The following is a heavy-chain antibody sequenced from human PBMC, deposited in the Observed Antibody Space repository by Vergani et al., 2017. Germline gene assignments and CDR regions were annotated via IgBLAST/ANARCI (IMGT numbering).Heavy chain of an antibody. D-gene: IGHD6-6*01. V-gene: IGHV3-48*03. J-gene: IGHJ4*02. CDR3: ASPGHHKLEYSSSSSFDY. CDR2: ISSSGSTI. CDR1: GFTFSSYE. Sequence: EVQLLESGGGLVQPGGSLRLSCAASGFTFSSYEMNWVRQAPGKGLEWVSYISSSGSTIYYADSVKGRFTISRDNAKNSLYLQMNSLRVEDTAVYYCASPGHHKLEYSSSSSFDYWGQGTLVTVSS.